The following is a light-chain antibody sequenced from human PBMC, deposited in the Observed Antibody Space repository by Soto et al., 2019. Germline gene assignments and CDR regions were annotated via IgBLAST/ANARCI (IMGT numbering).Light chain of an antibody. CDR3: QQYGNWPPET. V-gene: IGKV3-15*01. CDR2: GAS. Sequence: EVVLTQSPATLSVSPGDRATLSCRASQSVSRNLAWYQQKPGQAPRLLIYGASTRPTGVPARFSGSGSATEFTLSISSLQYEDDAVYYCQQYGNWPPETFGQGTKLEI. J-gene: IGKJ2*01. CDR1: QSVSRN.